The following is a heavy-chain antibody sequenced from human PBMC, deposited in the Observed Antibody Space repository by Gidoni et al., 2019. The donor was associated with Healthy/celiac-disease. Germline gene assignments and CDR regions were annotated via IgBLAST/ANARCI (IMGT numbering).Heavy chain of an antibody. D-gene: IGHD3-10*01. J-gene: IGHJ4*02. V-gene: IGHV4-34*01. Sequence: QAQLQQWGAGLFKPSETLPPTCAVYGGSCSGYYWSWIRQPPGKGLEWIGEINPSGSTNYNPSLKSRVTISVDTSKNQFSLKLSSVTAADTAVYYCARGRGVDYWCQGTLVTVSS. CDR2: INPSGST. CDR1: GGSCSGYY. CDR3: ARGRGVDY.